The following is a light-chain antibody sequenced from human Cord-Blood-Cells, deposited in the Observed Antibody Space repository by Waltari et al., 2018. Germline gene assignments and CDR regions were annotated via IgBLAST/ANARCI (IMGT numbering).Light chain of an antibody. CDR1: QSISSW. CDR2: KAS. J-gene: IGKJ1*01. CDR3: QQYNSYTWT. V-gene: IGKV1-5*03. Sequence: SVGDRVTITCRASQSISSWLAWYQQKPGKAPKLLIYKASSLESGVPSRFSGSGSGTEFTLTISSLQPDDFATYYCQQYNSYTWTFGQGTKVEIK.